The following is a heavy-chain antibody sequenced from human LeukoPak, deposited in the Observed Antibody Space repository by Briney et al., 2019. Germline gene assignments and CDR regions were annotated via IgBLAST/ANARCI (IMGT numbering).Heavy chain of an antibody. CDR3: ARDLSKSTSRPQNFDY. CDR1: GYTFTSYG. Sequence: ASVKVSCKASGYTFTSYGISWVRQAPGQGLEWMGWISAYNGNTNYAQKLQGRVTKTTGTSTSTAYMELRSLRSDDTAVYYCARDLSKSTSRPQNFDYWGQGTLVTVSS. D-gene: IGHD2-2*01. CDR2: ISAYNGNT. V-gene: IGHV1-18*01. J-gene: IGHJ4*02.